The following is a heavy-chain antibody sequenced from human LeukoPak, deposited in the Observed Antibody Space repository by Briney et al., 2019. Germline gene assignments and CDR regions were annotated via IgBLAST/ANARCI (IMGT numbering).Heavy chain of an antibody. J-gene: IGHJ4*02. D-gene: IGHD3-22*01. CDR2: IYDSGST. CDR3: ARQSISGSSLGYFDY. CDR1: GGSISSYY. Sequence: SETLSLTCTVSGGSISSYYWSWIRQPPGKGLEWIENIYDSGSTNYNPSLKSRVTISADTSKNQCSLKLSSVTAADTAVYYCARQSISGSSLGYFDYWGQGTLVNVSS. V-gene: IGHV4-59*01.